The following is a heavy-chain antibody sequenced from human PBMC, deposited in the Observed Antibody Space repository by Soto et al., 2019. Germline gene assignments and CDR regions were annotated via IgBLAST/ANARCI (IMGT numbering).Heavy chain of an antibody. CDR1: GFTFSSYA. D-gene: IGHD4-17*01. V-gene: IGHV3-23*01. CDR2: LSGSGGST. Sequence: EVQLLESGGGLVQPGGSLRLSCAASGFTFSSYAMSWVRQAPGKGLEWVSALSGSGGSTYYADSVKGRFTISRDNSKNTLYLQMNSLRAEDTAVYYCAKDYGYGDYGIDYWGQGTLVTVSS. CDR3: AKDYGYGDYGIDY. J-gene: IGHJ4*02.